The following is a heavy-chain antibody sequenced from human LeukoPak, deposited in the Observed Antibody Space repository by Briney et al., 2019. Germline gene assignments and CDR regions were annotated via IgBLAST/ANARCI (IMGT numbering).Heavy chain of an antibody. CDR2: ISSTSRTI. CDR3: ARDPLRWLQNNYYYYYMDV. D-gene: IGHD5-24*01. Sequence: PGGSLRLSCAASGFTFSSYGMNWVRQAPGKGLEWVSYISSTSRTIYDADSVKGRFTISRDNAKNSLYLQMNSLRGEDTAVYYCARDPLRWLQNNYYYYYMDVWGKGTTVTVSS. J-gene: IGHJ6*03. V-gene: IGHV3-48*01. CDR1: GFTFSSYG.